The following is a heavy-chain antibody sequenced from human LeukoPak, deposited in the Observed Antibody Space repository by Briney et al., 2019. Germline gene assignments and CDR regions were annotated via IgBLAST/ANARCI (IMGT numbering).Heavy chain of an antibody. J-gene: IGHJ4*02. CDR1: GFTFSSYA. Sequence: GGSLRLSCAASGFTFSSYAMSWVRQAPGKGLEWVSGISGSGDNTYYADSVKGRFTISRDNSKNTLYVQVNSLGAEDTAAYYCAKGSYYDSSGSFYFDYWGQGTLVTVSS. D-gene: IGHD3-22*01. CDR3: AKGSYYDSSGSFYFDY. V-gene: IGHV3-23*01. CDR2: ISGSGDNT.